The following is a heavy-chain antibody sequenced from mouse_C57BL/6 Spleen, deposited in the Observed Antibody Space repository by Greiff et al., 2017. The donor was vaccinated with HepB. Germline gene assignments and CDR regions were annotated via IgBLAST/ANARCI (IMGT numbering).Heavy chain of an antibody. Sequence: VQLKQSGPELVKPGASVKMSCKASGYTFTDYNMHWVKQSHGKSLEWIGYINPNNGGTSYNQKFKGKATLTVNKSSSTAYMELRSLTSEDSAVYYCARGAQAPWFAYWGQGTLVTVSA. CDR2: INPNNGGT. CDR1: GYTFTDYN. V-gene: IGHV1-22*01. CDR3: ARGAQAPWFAY. J-gene: IGHJ3*01. D-gene: IGHD3-2*02.